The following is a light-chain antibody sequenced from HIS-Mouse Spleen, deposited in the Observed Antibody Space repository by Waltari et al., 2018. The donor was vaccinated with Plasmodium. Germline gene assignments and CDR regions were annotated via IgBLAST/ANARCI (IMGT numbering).Light chain of an antibody. CDR3: YSTDSSGNHRV. Sequence: SYELTLPPSVSVSPGQTARITCPGDASPTTYAYWYQQKSGQAPVLVIYEDSKQPSGIPERFSGSSSGTMATLTISGAQVEDEADYYCYSTDSSGNHRVFGGGTKLTVL. CDR2: EDS. J-gene: IGLJ3*02. V-gene: IGLV3-10*01. CDR1: ASPTTY.